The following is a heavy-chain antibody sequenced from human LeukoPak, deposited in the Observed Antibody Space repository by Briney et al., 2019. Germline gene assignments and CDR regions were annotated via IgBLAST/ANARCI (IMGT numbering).Heavy chain of an antibody. J-gene: IGHJ6*03. CDR1: GYTFTGYY. CDR3: ARCMDTAMVTGYYYYYYMVV. D-gene: IGHD5-18*01. V-gene: IGHV1-2*02. Sequence: ASVKVSCKASGYTFTGYYMHWVRQAPGQGLEWMGWINPNSGGTNYAQKFQGRVTMTRDTSISTAYMELSRLRSDDTAVYYCARCMDTAMVTGYYYYYYMVVWGKGTTVTISS. CDR2: INPNSGGT.